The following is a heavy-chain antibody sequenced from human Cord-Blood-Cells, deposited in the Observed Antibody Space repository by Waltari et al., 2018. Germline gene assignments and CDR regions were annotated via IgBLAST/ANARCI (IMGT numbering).Heavy chain of an antibody. V-gene: IGHV3-33*01. J-gene: IGHJ5*02. D-gene: IGHD1-1*01. CDR2: IWYDGINK. Sequence: QVQLVESGGGVVQPGRSLRLSSASSGFTFRSYGIHWFRPAPGKGLEWVAVIWYDGINKYYADSVKGRFTISRDNSKNTLYMQMNSLRAEDTAVYYCARDRTTGTTWFDPWGQGTLVTVSS. CDR3: ARDRTTGTTWFDP. CDR1: GFTFRSYG.